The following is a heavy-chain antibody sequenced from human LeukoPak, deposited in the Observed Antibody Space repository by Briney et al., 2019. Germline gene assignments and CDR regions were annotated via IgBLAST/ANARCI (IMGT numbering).Heavy chain of an antibody. CDR2: ISSSSSYI. CDR1: GFTFSSYS. V-gene: IGHV3-21*01. CDR3: ASGRSSGSLVFDY. Sequence: GGSLRLSCAASGFTFSSYSMNWVRQAPGKGLEWVSSISSSSSYIYYADSVKGRFTISRDNAKNSLYLQMNSPRAEDTAVYYCASGRSSGSLVFDYWGQGTLVTVSS. J-gene: IGHJ4*02. D-gene: IGHD6-19*01.